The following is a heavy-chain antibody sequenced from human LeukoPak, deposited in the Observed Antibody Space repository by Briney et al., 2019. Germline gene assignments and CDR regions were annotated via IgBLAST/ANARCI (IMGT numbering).Heavy chain of an antibody. V-gene: IGHV3-23*01. Sequence: GSLRLSCAASGFTFSNFAMSWVRQAPGKGLEWVSGISGSGGSTHYADSVKGRFTISRDNSKNTLCLQMNSLRAEDTAVYYCVRVGHDALDIWGQGTMVTVSS. CDR1: GFTFSNFA. CDR2: ISGSGGST. CDR3: VRVGHDALDI. D-gene: IGHD5-12*01. J-gene: IGHJ3*02.